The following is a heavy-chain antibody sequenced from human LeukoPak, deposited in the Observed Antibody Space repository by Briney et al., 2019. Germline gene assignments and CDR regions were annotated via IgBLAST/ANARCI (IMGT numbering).Heavy chain of an antibody. CDR3: AKVLLLGSRGYFDY. J-gene: IGHJ4*02. Sequence: QPRGSLRLSCAASGFTFSSYAMSWVRQAPGKGLEWVSAISGSGGSTYYADSVKGRFTISRDNSKNPLYLKMNSRRAEDTAVYYCAKVLLLGSRGYFDYWGQGTLVTVSS. V-gene: IGHV3-23*01. D-gene: IGHD7-27*01. CDR2: ISGSGGST. CDR1: GFTFSSYA.